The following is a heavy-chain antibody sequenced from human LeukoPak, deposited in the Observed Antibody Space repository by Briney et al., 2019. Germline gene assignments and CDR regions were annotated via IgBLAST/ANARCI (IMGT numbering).Heavy chain of an antibody. CDR1: GFTFSNAW. D-gene: IGHD3-10*01. CDR3: ARGGKITMLRGVIEY. Sequence: GGSLRLSCAASGFTFSNAWMSWVRQAPGKGLEWVANIKEDGSERYYVDSVKGRFTISRDNAKKSLHLQMSSLRAEDTAVYYCARGGKITMLRGVIEYWGQGTLVTVSS. CDR2: IKEDGSER. V-gene: IGHV3-7*01. J-gene: IGHJ4*02.